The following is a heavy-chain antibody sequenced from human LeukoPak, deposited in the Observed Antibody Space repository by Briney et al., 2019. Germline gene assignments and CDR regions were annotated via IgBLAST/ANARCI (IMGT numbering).Heavy chain of an antibody. D-gene: IGHD2-21*01. CDR3: ATHNLFRFEY. Sequence: GGSLRLSCAASGFTFRTYWMTWVRQAPGKGLEWVANINEDGSAQYHMDSVEGRFTISRDNAKNSLYLQVNTLRPEDTAVYYCATHNLFRFEYWGQGTLVTVRS. CDR2: INEDGSAQ. V-gene: IGHV3-7*01. J-gene: IGHJ4*02. CDR1: GFTFRTYW.